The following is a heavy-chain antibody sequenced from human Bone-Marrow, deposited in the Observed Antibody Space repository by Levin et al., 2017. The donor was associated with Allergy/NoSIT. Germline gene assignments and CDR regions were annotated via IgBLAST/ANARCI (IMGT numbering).Heavy chain of an antibody. J-gene: IGHJ4*02. CDR3: AKDLSSSWYGNFVY. V-gene: IGHV3-30*18. CDR2: ISYDGSNK. Sequence: GESLKISCAASGFTFSRYGIHWVRQAPGKGLEWVAVISYDGSNKYYADSVKGRFTISRDNSKNTLYLQMNSLRAEDTAVYYCAKDLSSSWYGNFVYWGQGTLVTVSS. CDR1: GFTFSRYG. D-gene: IGHD6-13*01.